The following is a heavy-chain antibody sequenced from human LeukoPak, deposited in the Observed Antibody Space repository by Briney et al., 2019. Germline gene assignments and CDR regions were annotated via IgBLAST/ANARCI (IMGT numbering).Heavy chain of an antibody. Sequence: PSETLSLTCAVSGGSFSDFYWRWIRQAPGKGLEWIGEIDHGGSTNYNPSVKSRVTISVDKSKKQFSLKLGSVTAADTAVYYCARGLPAYSSSWYYFDYWGQATLVTVSS. CDR3: ARGLPAYSSSWYYFDY. D-gene: IGHD6-13*01. V-gene: IGHV4-34*01. CDR1: GGSFSDFY. J-gene: IGHJ4*02. CDR2: IDHGGST.